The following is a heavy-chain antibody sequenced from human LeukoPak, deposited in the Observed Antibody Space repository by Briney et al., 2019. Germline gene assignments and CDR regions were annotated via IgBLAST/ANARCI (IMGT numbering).Heavy chain of an antibody. D-gene: IGHD6-13*01. J-gene: IGHJ6*03. Sequence: GASVKVSCKASGGTFSSYAISWVRQAPGQGLEWMGGVIPIFGTANYAQKFQGRVTITADESTSTAYMELSSLRSEDTAVYYCASVIAAAGTGRRSYYYYYYMDVWGKGTTVTISS. V-gene: IGHV1-69*13. CDR2: VIPIFGTA. CDR3: ASVIAAAGTGRRSYYYYYYMDV. CDR1: GGTFSSYA.